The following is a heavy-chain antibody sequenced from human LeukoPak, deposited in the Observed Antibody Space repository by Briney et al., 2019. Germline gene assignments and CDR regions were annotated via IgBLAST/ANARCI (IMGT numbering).Heavy chain of an antibody. CDR2: INSDGSST. V-gene: IGHV3-74*01. D-gene: IGHD5-18*01. CDR1: GFTFSSYC. J-gene: IGHJ4*02. CDR3: ASGYRYGQIPFDY. Sequence: GGSLRLSCAASGFTFSSYCLHWGRQAPGKGLVWVSRINSDGSSTSYADSVKGRFTISRDNAKNTLYLQMNSLRAEDTAVYYCASGYRYGQIPFDYWGQGTLVTVSS.